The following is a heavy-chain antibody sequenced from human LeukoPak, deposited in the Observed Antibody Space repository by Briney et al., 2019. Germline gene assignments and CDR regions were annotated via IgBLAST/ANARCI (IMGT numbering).Heavy chain of an antibody. CDR3: AREGGYYGSGSYYWGFDY. J-gene: IGHJ4*02. CDR1: GGSISSGSYY. D-gene: IGHD3-10*01. CDR2: IYTSGST. Sequence: SETLSLTCTVSGGSISSGSYYWSWIRRPAGKGLEWIGRIYTSGSTNYNPSLKSRVTISVDTSKNQFSLKLSSVTAADTAVYYCAREGGYYGSGSYYWGFDYWGQGTLVTVSS. V-gene: IGHV4-61*02.